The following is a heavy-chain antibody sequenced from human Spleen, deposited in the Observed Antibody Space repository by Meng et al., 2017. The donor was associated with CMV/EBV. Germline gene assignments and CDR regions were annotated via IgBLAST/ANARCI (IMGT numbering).Heavy chain of an antibody. V-gene: IGHV3-30-3*01. CDR2: ISYDGSNK. CDR3: ARVGLGQEAFDI. J-gene: IGHJ3*02. CDR1: GFTFSSYA. D-gene: IGHD3/OR15-3a*01. Sequence: GGSLRLSCAASGFTFSSYAMHWVRQAPGKGLEWVAVISYDGSNKYYADSVKGRFTISRDNSKNTLYLQMNSLRAEDTAVYYCARVGLGQEAFDIWSQGTMVTVSS.